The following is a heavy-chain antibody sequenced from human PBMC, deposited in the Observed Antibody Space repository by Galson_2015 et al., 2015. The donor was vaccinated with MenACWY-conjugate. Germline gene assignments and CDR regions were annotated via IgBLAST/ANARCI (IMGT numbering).Heavy chain of an antibody. Sequence: SLRLSCAVSGITFKNAWMNWVRQTPGKGLEWVGRIKSMLLGGATDYAAPVKGRFTISRDDSKNTLYLQMNSLKIEDTAVYYCGGDFLGDWGQGTLVTVSS. CDR2: IKSMLLGGAT. D-gene: IGHD4-17*01. CDR1: GITFKNAW. V-gene: IGHV3-15*07. J-gene: IGHJ4*02. CDR3: GGDFLGD.